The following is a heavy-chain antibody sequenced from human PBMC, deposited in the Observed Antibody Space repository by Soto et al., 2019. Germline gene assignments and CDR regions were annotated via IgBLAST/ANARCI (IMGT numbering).Heavy chain of an antibody. J-gene: IGHJ5*02. D-gene: IGHD1-26*01. Sequence: QLQLQESGPGLVKPSETLSLTCTVSGVSISSSNYYWGWIRQTPGKGLEWIGSIYYSGSTYYNPSLQSRVTISVDTSKNQFSLKLSSVTASDTAVYYCATQEVGGSYVYTFYPWGQGTLVTVSS. CDR2: IYYSGST. V-gene: IGHV4-39*01. CDR3: ATQEVGGSYVYTFYP. CDR1: GVSISSSNYY.